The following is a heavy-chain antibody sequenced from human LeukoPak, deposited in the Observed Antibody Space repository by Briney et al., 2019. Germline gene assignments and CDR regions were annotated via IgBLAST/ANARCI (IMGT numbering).Heavy chain of an antibody. CDR1: GYTFTGYY. CDR2: INPNSGGT. CDR3: ARGQAAAGNPYYYYGMDV. J-gene: IGHJ6*02. V-gene: IGHV1-2*02. D-gene: IGHD6-13*01. Sequence: GASVKVSCKASGYTFTGYYMHWVRQAPGQGLEWMGWINPNSGGTNYAQKFQGRVTMTTDTSTSTAYMELRSLRSDDTAVYYCARGQAAAGNPYYYYGMDVWGQGTTVTVSS.